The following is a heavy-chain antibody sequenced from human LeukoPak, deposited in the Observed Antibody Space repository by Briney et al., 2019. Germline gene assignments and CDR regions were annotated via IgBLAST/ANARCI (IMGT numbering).Heavy chain of an antibody. CDR3: ARENGDHPYYYYGMDV. D-gene: IGHD4-17*01. J-gene: IGHJ6*02. Sequence: GGSLRLSCAASGFTFSSYGMHWVRQAPGKGLEWVAVIWYDGSNKYYADSVKGRFTISRDNSKNTLYPQMNSLRAEDTAVYYCARENGDHPYYYYGMDVWGQGTTVTVSS. CDR1: GFTFSSYG. CDR2: IWYDGSNK. V-gene: IGHV3-33*01.